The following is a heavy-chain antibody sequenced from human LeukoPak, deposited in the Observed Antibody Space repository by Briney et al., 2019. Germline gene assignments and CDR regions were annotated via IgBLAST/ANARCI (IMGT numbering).Heavy chain of an antibody. D-gene: IGHD6-19*01. Sequence: SETLSLTCTVSGGSIRSSSYYWGWIRQPPGKGLEWIGSIYYSGSTYYNASLKSRGTISVDTSKNQFSLKLNSVTAADTAVYFCARQVVAVAGTGYFDYWGQGTLVTVST. CDR2: IYYSGST. J-gene: IGHJ4*02. CDR3: ARQVVAVAGTGYFDY. V-gene: IGHV4-39*01. CDR1: GGSIRSSSYY.